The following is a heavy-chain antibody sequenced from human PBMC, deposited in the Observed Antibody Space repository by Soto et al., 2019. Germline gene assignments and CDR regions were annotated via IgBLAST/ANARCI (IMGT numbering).Heavy chain of an antibody. CDR3: ARSSRYDSCSDSTSPNYYFDS. CDR1: GYTFTNYD. J-gene: IGHJ4*02. V-gene: IGHV1-18*01. Sequence: QVQLVQSGAELKKPGASVKVSCKASGYTFTNYDITWVRQAPGQGLEWMGWIKSYNGNTDYAQKIQGRVTMLTDTSTRATYMDLRSLRSDDTAAYYCARSSRYDSCSDSTSPNYYFDSWGQGTLVTVSS. CDR2: IKSYNGNT. D-gene: IGHD3-3*01.